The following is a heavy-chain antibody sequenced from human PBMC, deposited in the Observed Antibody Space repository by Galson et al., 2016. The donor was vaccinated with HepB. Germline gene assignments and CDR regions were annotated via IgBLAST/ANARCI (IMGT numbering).Heavy chain of an antibody. Sequence: LSLTCAVSGAPISSNSYWSWVRQPPGKGLEWIGEVYHDGSSNYNPSLKSRVTISVDKSKNQFSLKLTSVTAADTAVYYCARKPPPVAYYGMDVWGQGTTVIVSS. CDR3: ARKPPPVAYYGMDV. V-gene: IGHV4-4*02. D-gene: IGHD3-16*01. J-gene: IGHJ6*02. CDR2: VYHDGSS. CDR1: GAPISSNSY.